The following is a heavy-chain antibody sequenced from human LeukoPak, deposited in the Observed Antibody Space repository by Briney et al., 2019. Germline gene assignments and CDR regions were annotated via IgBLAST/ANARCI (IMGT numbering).Heavy chain of an antibody. CDR1: GGSISSSSYY. CDR3: ASNFYYYDSSGYPPPFDY. J-gene: IGHJ4*02. D-gene: IGHD3-22*01. V-gene: IGHV4-39*01. Sequence: PSETLSLTCTVSGGSISSSSYYSGWIRQPPGKWLEWIGSINYSGSTYYNPSLKSRVTISVDTSKNQFSLKLSSVTAADTAVYYCASNFYYYDSSGYPPPFDYWGQGTLVTVSS. CDR2: INYSGST.